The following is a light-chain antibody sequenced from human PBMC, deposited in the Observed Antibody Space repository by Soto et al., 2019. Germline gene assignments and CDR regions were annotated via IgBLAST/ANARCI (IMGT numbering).Light chain of an antibody. CDR1: QSISGT. CDR2: GAS. J-gene: IGKJ5*01. Sequence: EIVLTQSPATLSVSPGGRATLSCRASQSISGTLAWYQQKPGQAPRLLIYGASTRATSFPARFSGSGSGTEFTLTISSLQSEDFVVYYCQQYNSWPPITFGQGTRLEIK. V-gene: IGKV3-15*01. CDR3: QQYNSWPPIT.